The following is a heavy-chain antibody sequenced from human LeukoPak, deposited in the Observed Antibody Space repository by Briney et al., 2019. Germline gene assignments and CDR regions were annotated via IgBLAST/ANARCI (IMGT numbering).Heavy chain of an antibody. CDR3: ARAYRGYYGSGSYYNDAFDI. V-gene: IGHV3-13*04. D-gene: IGHD3-10*01. J-gene: IGHJ3*02. CDR1: GFAFSSYD. CDR2: IGTAGDT. Sequence: GGSLRLSCAASGFAFSSYDMHWVRQATGKGLEWVSAIGTAGDTYYPGSVKGRFTISRENAKNSLYLQMNSLRAGDTAVYYCARAYRGYYGSGSYYNDAFDIWGQGTMVTVSS.